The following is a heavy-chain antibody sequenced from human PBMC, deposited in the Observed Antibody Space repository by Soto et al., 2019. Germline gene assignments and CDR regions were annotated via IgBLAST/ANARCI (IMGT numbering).Heavy chain of an antibody. J-gene: IGHJ6*02. CDR1: GESISSDGHY. Sequence: QVQLQESGRGLVKPSQTLSLTCTVSGESISSDGHYWSWIRQHPGKGLEWIGNIYYSRITNYNQSLKSHVTIAVDTSKNQFSLEPSSVTAADTAVYDCAKENRSTWPNNYYGMDVWGQGTTVTVSS. V-gene: IGHV4-31*01. CDR2: IYYSRIT. D-gene: IGHD3-16*02. CDR3: AKENRSTWPNNYYGMDV.